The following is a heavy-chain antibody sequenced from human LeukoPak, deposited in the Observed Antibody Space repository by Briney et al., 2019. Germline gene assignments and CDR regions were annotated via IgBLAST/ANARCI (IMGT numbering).Heavy chain of an antibody. CDR3: ARDIYYDSSGYYVY. J-gene: IGHJ4*02. Sequence: PGGSLRLSCAASGFTFSSYSMNWVRQAPGKGLEWVSSISSSSSYIYYAASVKGRFTISRDNAKNSLYLQMNSLRAEDTAVYYCARDIYYDSSGYYVYWGQGTLVTVSS. V-gene: IGHV3-21*01. D-gene: IGHD3-22*01. CDR1: GFTFSSYS. CDR2: ISSSSSYI.